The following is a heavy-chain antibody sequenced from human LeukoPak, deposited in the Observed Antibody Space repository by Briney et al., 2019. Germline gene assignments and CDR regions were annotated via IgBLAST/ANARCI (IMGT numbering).Heavy chain of an antibody. D-gene: IGHD5-18*01. Sequence: ASLKVSCKASGYTFTGYYMHWVRQAPGQGLEWMGWINPNSGGTNYVQKFQGRVTMTRDTSISTAYMDLSSLRSDDTAVYYCARDRGNRGYSFNNWGQGTLVTVSS. CDR1: GYTFTGYY. CDR3: ARDRGNRGYSFNN. CDR2: INPNSGGT. J-gene: IGHJ4*02. V-gene: IGHV1-2*02.